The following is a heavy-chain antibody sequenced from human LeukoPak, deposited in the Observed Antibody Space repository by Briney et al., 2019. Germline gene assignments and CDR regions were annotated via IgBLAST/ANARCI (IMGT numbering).Heavy chain of an antibody. Sequence: GGSLRLSCAASGFTFSSYAMSWVRQAPGKGLEWVSAISGSGGSTYYADSVKGRFTIFRDNSKNTLYLQMNSLRAEDTAVYYCAKDPSYYYDSSGYSDNWFDPWGQGTLVTVSS. CDR2: ISGSGGST. D-gene: IGHD3-22*01. V-gene: IGHV3-23*01. J-gene: IGHJ5*02. CDR3: AKDPSYYYDSSGYSDNWFDP. CDR1: GFTFSSYA.